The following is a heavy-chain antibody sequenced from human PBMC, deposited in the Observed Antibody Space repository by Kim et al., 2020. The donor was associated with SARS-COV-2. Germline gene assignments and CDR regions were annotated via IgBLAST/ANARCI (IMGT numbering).Heavy chain of an antibody. Sequence: GGSLRLSCVVSGFSLSNYEMNWVRQAPGKGLEFVSYIYKTGSPRYYADSVKGRFTISRDNAKNSLFLQMNSLRAEDMAIYYCAGGWFDHWGQGILVNVSS. CDR1: GFSLSNYE. J-gene: IGHJ5*02. CDR3: AGGWFDH. CDR2: IYKTGSPR. V-gene: IGHV3-48*03.